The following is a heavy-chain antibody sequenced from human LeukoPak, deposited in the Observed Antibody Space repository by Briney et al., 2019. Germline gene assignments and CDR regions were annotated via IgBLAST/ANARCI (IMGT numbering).Heavy chain of an antibody. J-gene: IGHJ4*02. CDR1: GYTFTGYY. CDR2: INPNSGGT. V-gene: IGHV1-2*02. D-gene: IGHD3-22*01. Sequence: ASVKVSCKASGYTFTGYYMHWVRQAPGQGLEWMGWINPNSGGTNYAQKFQGRVTMTRDTSISTAYMELSRLRSDDTAVYYCARAMIVVDPTLYFDYWGQGTLVTVSS. CDR3: ARAMIVVDPTLYFDY.